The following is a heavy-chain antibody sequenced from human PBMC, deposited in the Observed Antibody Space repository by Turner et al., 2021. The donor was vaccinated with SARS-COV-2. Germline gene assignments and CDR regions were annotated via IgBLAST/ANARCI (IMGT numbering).Heavy chain of an antibody. CDR1: GFTFDDYA. Sequence: EVQLVESGGGFVQHGRYLRLSCAASGFTFDDYAMHWVRQAPGKGLECVSGISWNSGSIGYADSVKGRFTISRDNAKNSLYLQMNSLRAEDTALYYCAKDRWYNWNYFDYWGQGTLVTVSS. V-gene: IGHV3-9*01. CDR2: ISWNSGSI. CDR3: AKDRWYNWNYFDY. J-gene: IGHJ4*02. D-gene: IGHD1-20*01.